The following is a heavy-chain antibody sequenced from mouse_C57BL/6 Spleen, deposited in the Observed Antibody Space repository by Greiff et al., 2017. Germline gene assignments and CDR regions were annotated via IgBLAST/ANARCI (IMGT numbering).Heavy chain of an antibody. J-gene: IGHJ2*01. CDR2: INPGSGGT. CDR1: GYAFTNYL. V-gene: IGHV1-54*01. D-gene: IGHD2-10*02. CDR3: ARSPVYDHEV. Sequence: VQLQPSGAELVRPGTSVKVSCKASGYAFTNYLIEWVKQRPGQGLEWIGVINPGSGGTNYNEKFKGKATLTADKSSSTAYMQLSSLTSEDSAGYFCARSPVYDHEVRGQGTTLTVSS.